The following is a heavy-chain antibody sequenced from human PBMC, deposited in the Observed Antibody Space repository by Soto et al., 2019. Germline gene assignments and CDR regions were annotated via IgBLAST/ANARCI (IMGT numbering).Heavy chain of an antibody. J-gene: IGHJ6*03. V-gene: IGHV1-69*02. CDR3: ARGDVKVVPASTSYYYMDV. D-gene: IGHD2-2*01. Sequence: SVKVSCKASGGTFSSYTISWVRQAPGQGLEWMGRIIPILGIANYAQKFQGRVTITADKSTSTAYMELSSLRSEDTAVYYCARGDVKVVPASTSYYYMDVWGKGTTVTVSS. CDR1: GGTFSSYT. CDR2: IIPILGIA.